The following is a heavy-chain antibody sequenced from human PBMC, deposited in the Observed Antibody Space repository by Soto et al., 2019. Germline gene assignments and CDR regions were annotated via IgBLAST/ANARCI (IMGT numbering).Heavy chain of an antibody. Sequence: GESLKISCKGSGYSFTSYWIGWVRQMPGKGLEWMGIIYPGDSDTRYSPSFQGQVTISADKSISTAYLQWSSLKASDTAMYYCARHELPQGYYDFWSGYQMKADYYYYMDVWGKGTTVTVSS. D-gene: IGHD3-3*01. CDR2: IYPGDSDT. CDR3: ARHELPQGYYDFWSGYQMKADYYYYMDV. CDR1: GYSFTSYW. J-gene: IGHJ6*03. V-gene: IGHV5-51*01.